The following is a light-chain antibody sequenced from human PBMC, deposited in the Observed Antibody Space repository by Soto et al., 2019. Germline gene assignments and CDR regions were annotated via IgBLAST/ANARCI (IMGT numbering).Light chain of an antibody. CDR1: QDTSSY. J-gene: IGKJ1*01. Sequence: DIQLTQSPSFLSASVGDRVTITCRASQDTSSYLAWYQQKPGKAPKLLIYAASTLQSGVPSRFSGSGSGTEFTLTISSLQPEDFATYYCQQLNTYPQTFGQGTKVDIK. V-gene: IGKV1-9*01. CDR2: AAS. CDR3: QQLNTYPQT.